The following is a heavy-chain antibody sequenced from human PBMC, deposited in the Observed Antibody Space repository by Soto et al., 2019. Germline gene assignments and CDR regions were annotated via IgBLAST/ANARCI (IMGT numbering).Heavy chain of an antibody. CDR2: ISSNGGST. V-gene: IGHV3-64D*08. J-gene: IGHJ4*02. Sequence: PGGSLRLSCSVSGFTLSNYAMHWVRQAPGKGLEYVASISSNGGSTYYADSVKGRFTISRDNSKNTLYLQMSSLRSADTAFYYRVKDRYVDIWGRGILVTVSS. CDR1: GFTLSNYA. CDR3: VKDRYVDI.